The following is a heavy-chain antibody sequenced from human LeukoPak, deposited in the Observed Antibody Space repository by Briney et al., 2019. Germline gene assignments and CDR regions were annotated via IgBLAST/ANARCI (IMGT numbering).Heavy chain of an antibody. CDR3: ARRLTQYDCFDP. CDR1: GDSVSSNSVT. V-gene: IGHV6-1*01. J-gene: IGHJ5*02. D-gene: IGHD2-2*01. Sequence: QTLSLSCAISGDSVSSNSVTWNWIRQSPSRGLEWLGSTYYRSTWYNDYAVSVRGRITVNPDTSKNQFSLHLNSVAPDDTAVYYCARRLTQYDCFDPWGQGIPVTVSS. CDR2: TYYRSTWYN.